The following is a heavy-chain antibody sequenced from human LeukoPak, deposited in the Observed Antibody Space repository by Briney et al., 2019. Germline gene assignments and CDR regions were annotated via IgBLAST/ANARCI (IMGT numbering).Heavy chain of an antibody. V-gene: IGHV4-4*02. D-gene: IGHD6-13*01. J-gene: IGHJ6*02. CDR2: IYHSGST. Sequence: SGTLSLTCAVSGGSISSSNWWSWARQPPGKGLEWIGEIYHSGSTNYNPSLKSRVTISVDKSKNQFSLKLSSVTAADTAVYYCARDRRQQLVLGYYYYGMDVWGQGTTVTVSS. CDR3: ARDRRQQLVLGYYYYGMDV. CDR1: GGSISSSNW.